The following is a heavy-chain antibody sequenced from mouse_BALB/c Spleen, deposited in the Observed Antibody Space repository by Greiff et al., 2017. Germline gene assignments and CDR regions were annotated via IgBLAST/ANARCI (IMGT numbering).Heavy chain of an antibody. CDR2: IDPFNGGT. J-gene: IGHJ2*01. CDR3: ARSGDYFDY. CDR1: GYSFSSYY. D-gene: IGHD3-2*02. Sequence: EVKLQQSGPELMKPGASVKISCKASGYSFSSYYMHWVKQSHGKSLEWIGYIDPFNGGTSYNQKFKGKATLTVDKSSSTAYMHLSSLTSEDSAVYYCARSGDYFDYWGQGTTLTVSS. V-gene: IGHV1S135*01.